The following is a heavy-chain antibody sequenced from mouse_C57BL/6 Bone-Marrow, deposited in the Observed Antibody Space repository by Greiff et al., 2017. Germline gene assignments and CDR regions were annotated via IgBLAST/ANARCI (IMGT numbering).Heavy chain of an antibody. J-gene: IGHJ4*01. D-gene: IGHD2-1*01. Sequence: VQLQQSGPELVKPGASVKISCKASGYAFSSSWMNWVKQRPGKGLEWIGRIYPGDGDTNYNGKFKGKATLTADKSSSTAYMQLSSLTSEDSAVYFCARYKDGTYAMDYWGQGTSVTVSS. V-gene: IGHV1-82*01. CDR3: ARYKDGTYAMDY. CDR1: GYAFSSSW. CDR2: IYPGDGDT.